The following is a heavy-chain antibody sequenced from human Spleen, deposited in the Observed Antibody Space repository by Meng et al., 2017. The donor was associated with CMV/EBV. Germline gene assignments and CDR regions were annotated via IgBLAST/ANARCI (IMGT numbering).Heavy chain of an antibody. V-gene: IGHV3-30-3*01. CDR2: ISYDGSNK. CDR1: GFTFSSYA. Sequence: GGSLRLSCAASGFTFSSYAMHWVRQAPGKGLEWVAVISYDGSNKYYADSVKGRFTISRDNSKNTLYLQMNSLRAEDTAVYYCAREYSSSYNYYYYGMDVWGQGTTVTVSS. J-gene: IGHJ6*02. CDR3: AREYSSSYNYYYYGMDV. D-gene: IGHD6-13*01.